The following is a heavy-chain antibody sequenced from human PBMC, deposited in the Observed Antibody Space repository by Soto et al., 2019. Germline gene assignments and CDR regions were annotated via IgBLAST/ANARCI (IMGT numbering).Heavy chain of an antibody. CDR3: ATKEPNYSTGWYGFDY. CDR2: ISDSGGST. V-gene: IGHV3-23*01. D-gene: IGHD6-19*01. CDR1: GFTFSSYA. Sequence: GGSLRLSCAASGFTFSSYAMSWVRQAPGKGLEWVSHISDSGGSTYYADSVKGRFTISRDNSKSTLYLRMNSLRAEDTAVYYCATKEPNYSTGWYGFDYWGQGTLVTVYS. J-gene: IGHJ4*02.